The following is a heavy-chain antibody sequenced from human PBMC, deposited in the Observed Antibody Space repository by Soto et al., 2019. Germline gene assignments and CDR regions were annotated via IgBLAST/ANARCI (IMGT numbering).Heavy chain of an antibody. D-gene: IGHD2-15*01. Sequence: ASVKVSCKASGYTFTSYAMHWVRQAPAQRLEWMGWINAGNGNTKYSQKFQGRVTITRDTSASTAYMELSSLRSEDTAVYYCARGGYCSGGSCYSVGYYGMDVWGQGTTVTVSS. CDR2: INAGNGNT. CDR3: ARGGYCSGGSCYSVGYYGMDV. V-gene: IGHV1-3*01. CDR1: GYTFTSYA. J-gene: IGHJ6*02.